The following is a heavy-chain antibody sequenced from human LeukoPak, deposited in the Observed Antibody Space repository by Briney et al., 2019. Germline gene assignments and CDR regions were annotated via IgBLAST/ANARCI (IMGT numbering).Heavy chain of an antibody. V-gene: IGHV4-59*01. CDR3: ARDTPPDY. J-gene: IGHJ4*02. Sequence: SETLSLTCTVSGGSISSYYWSWIRQPPGKGLEWIGYIYYSGSTNYNPSLKSRVTISVDTSKNQFSLKLGSVTAADTAVYYCARDTPPDYWGQGTLVTVSS. CDR2: IYYSGST. CDR1: GGSISSYY.